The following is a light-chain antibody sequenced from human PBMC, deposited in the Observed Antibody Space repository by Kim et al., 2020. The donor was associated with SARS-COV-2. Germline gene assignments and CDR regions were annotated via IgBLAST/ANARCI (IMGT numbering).Light chain of an antibody. CDR3: NSRDSSGNHYV. V-gene: IGLV3-19*01. CDR2: GKN. Sequence: ALGQTVRITYKEDSLSRYYASWYQQKPGQATVLVIYGKNNRPSGISDRFAGSSSGNTASLTITGAQAEDEADYYCNSRDSSGNHYVFGTGTKVTVL. CDR1: SLSRYY. J-gene: IGLJ1*01.